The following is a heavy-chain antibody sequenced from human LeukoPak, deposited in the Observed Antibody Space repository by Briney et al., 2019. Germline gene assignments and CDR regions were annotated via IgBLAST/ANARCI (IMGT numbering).Heavy chain of an antibody. CDR3: ARGLRPSSSNDY. J-gene: IGHJ4*02. Sequence: PGGSLRLSCAASGFTFSSYGMHWVRQAPGKGLEWVAVIWYDGSNKYYADSVKGRFTISRDNSKNTLYLQMNSLRAEDTAVYYCARGLRPSSSNDYWGQGTLVTVSS. V-gene: IGHV3-33*01. CDR1: GFTFSSYG. D-gene: IGHD6-6*01. CDR2: IWYDGSNK.